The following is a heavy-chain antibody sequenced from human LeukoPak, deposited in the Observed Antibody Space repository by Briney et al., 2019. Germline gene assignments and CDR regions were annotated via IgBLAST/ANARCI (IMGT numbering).Heavy chain of an antibody. CDR1: GYTFTGYY. CDR2: INPNSGGT. D-gene: IGHD5-18*01. V-gene: IGHV1-2*02. J-gene: IGHJ6*02. CDR3: ARNSFDTAMLDYYYGMDV. Sequence: ASVKVSRKASGYTFTGYYMHWVRQAPGQGLEWMGWINPNSGGTNYAQKFQGRVTMTRDTSISTAYMELSRLRSDDTAVYYCARNSFDTAMLDYYYGMDVWGQGTTVTVSS.